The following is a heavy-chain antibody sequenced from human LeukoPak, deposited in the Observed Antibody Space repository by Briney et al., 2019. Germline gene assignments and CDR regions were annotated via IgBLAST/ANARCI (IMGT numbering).Heavy chain of an antibody. CDR2: IKEDGGEK. V-gene: IGHV3-7*01. D-gene: IGHD1-7*01. Sequence: PGGSLRLSCAVSGFNISGYWMNWVRQAPGKGLEWVANIKEDGGEKYYLKFVKGRFTISRDTAENSLYLQMNSLRAEDTAVYYCARVSVGTVEDYWGQGTLVTVSS. CDR1: GFNISGYW. CDR3: ARVSVGTVEDY. J-gene: IGHJ4*02.